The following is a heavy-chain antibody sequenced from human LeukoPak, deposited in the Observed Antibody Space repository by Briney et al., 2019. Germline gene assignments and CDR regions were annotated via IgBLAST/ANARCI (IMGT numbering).Heavy chain of an antibody. D-gene: IGHD6-19*01. V-gene: IGHV1-2*02. Sequence: ASVKVSCKASGYTFTGYYMHWVRQAPGQGLEWMGWINPNSGGTNYAQKFQGRVTMTRDTSISTAYMELSRLRSDDTAVYYCARGVAGSYYYYYMDVWGKGTTVTVSS. CDR1: GYTFTGYY. CDR2: INPNSGGT. CDR3: ARGVAGSYYYYYMDV. J-gene: IGHJ6*03.